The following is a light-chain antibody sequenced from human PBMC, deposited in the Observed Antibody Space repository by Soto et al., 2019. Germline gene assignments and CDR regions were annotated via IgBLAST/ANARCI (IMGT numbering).Light chain of an antibody. CDR3: LLYFRGAHVL. CDR1: TGAVTSGYY. V-gene: IGLV7-43*01. Sequence: QAVVTQEPSLTVSPGGTVTLTCASSTGAVTSGYYPNWFQQKPGQAPRALIYSTIHKHSWTPARFSGSLLGGKAVLTLSGVQPEDEAEYYCLLYFRGAHVLFGGGTKVTVL. J-gene: IGLJ2*01. CDR2: STI.